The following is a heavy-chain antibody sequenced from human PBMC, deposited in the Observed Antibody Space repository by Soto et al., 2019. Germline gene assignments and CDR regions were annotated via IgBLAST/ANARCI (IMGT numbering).Heavy chain of an antibody. J-gene: IGHJ3*02. V-gene: IGHV1-2*04. CDR1: GYTFTGYY. D-gene: IGHD3-22*01. CDR3: ARVAHYYDSSGYNHDAFDI. Sequence: ASVKVSCKASGYTFTGYYMHWVRQAPGQGLEWMGWINPNSGGTNYAQKFQGWVTMTRDTSISTAYMDLSRLRSDDTAVYYCARVAHYYDSSGYNHDAFDIWGQGTMVTVSS. CDR2: INPNSGGT.